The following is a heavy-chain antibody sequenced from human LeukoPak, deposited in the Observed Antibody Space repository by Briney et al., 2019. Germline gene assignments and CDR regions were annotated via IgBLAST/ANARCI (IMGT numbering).Heavy chain of an antibody. J-gene: IGHJ3*02. V-gene: IGHV4-39*07. CDR1: GASISSTTDS. D-gene: IGHD3-10*01. CDR3: ARAPGGFGSGSRGAFDI. CDR2: IYDSGRS. Sequence: SETLSLTCTVSGASISSTTDSWGWIRQSPGKGLEWIGSIYDSGRSYYKVSLKSRVTMSVDTSKNQFSLKVGSVTAADTAVYYCARAPGGFGSGSRGAFDIWGQGTMVTVSS.